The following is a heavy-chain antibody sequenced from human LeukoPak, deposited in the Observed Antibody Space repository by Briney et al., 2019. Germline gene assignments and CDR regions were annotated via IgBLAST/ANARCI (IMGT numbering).Heavy chain of an antibody. CDR2: ISYNGNT. Sequence: PSETLSLTCTVSGGSMSGLHWSWIRQPPGKGLEWIGYISYNGNTNYNPSLKSRVTISVETPKNQFSLNLSSMTAADTAIYYCAKGDGYNPSWGQGTLVTVSS. V-gene: IGHV4-59*11. CDR3: AKGDGYNPS. CDR1: GGSMSGLH. D-gene: IGHD5-24*01. J-gene: IGHJ5*02.